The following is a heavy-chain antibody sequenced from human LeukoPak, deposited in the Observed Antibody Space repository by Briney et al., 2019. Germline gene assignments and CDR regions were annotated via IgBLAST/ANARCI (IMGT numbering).Heavy chain of an antibody. J-gene: IGHJ4*02. D-gene: IGHD3-22*01. V-gene: IGHV1-46*01. CDR2: MNPSGGST. Sequence: ASVKVSCKASGYTLTSYYMHWVRQAPGQRLERIGIMNPSGGSTSSAQQLQGRATMTREISTSTVAMELGRLRSEDPAGYNCPTLHYFDSSGCDYWGQGTLVTVSS. CDR3: PTLHYFDSSGCDY. CDR1: GYTLTSYY.